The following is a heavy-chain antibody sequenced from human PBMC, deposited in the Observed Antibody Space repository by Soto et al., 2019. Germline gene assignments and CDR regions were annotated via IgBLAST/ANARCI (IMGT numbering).Heavy chain of an antibody. CDR2: ISGSGGTT. J-gene: IGHJ6*02. D-gene: IGHD3-3*01. CDR1: GFTFENYA. CDR3: AKDSWAIFGVPAGEYYAMDV. Sequence: GGSLRLSCVASGFTFENYAMSWVRQAPGKGLEWVSAISGSGGTTYYSDSVKGRFTVSRDNSKNTVYLQMNDLRVEDAAEYFCAKDSWAIFGVPAGEYYAMDVWGQGTTVTVSS. V-gene: IGHV3-23*01.